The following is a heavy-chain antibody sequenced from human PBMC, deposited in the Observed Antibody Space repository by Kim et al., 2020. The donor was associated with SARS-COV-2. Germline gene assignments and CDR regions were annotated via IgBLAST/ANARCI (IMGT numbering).Heavy chain of an antibody. V-gene: IGHV3-23*01. Sequence: SLLLSFSSSFFTFINYSIIFFLHSPFNFFDFFSTIIKNFETTYYSYSFNFLFTISRDNSKNTVNLQMDSLRVEDTAVYYCAIDPPWTVADSYWGQGTL. D-gene: IGHD6-19*01. J-gene: IGHJ1*01. CDR3: AIDPPWTVADSY. CDR2: IIKNFETT. CDR1: FFTFINYS.